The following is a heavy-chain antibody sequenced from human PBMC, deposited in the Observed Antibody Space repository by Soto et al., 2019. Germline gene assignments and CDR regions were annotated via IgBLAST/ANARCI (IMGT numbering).Heavy chain of an antibody. CDR1: GFTFSSYA. CDR3: ARDLYGPISGSYFDY. Sequence: GGSLRLSCAASGFTFSSYAMHWVRQAPGKGLEWVAVISYDGSNKYYADSVKGRFTISRDNSKNTLYLQMNSLRAEDTAVYYCARDLYGPISGSYFDYWGQGTLVTVSS. J-gene: IGHJ4*02. V-gene: IGHV3-30*04. CDR2: ISYDGSNK. D-gene: IGHD3-10*01.